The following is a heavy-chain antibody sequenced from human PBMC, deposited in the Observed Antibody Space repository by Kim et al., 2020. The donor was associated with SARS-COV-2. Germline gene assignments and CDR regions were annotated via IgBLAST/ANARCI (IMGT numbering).Heavy chain of an antibody. CDR2: IYYSGST. J-gene: IGHJ2*01. D-gene: IGHD1-7*01. Sequence: SETLSLTCTVSGGSISSSSYYWGWIRQPPGKGLEWIGSIYYSGSTYYNPSLKSRVTISVDTSKNQFSLKLSSVTAADTAVYYCASTKTGTNWYFDLWGRGTLVTVSS. V-gene: IGHV4-39*01. CDR1: GGSISSSSYY. CDR3: ASTKTGTNWYFDL.